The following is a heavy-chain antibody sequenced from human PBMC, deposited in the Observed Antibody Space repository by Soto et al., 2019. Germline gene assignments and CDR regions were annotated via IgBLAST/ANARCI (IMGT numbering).Heavy chain of an antibody. D-gene: IGHD3-22*01. J-gene: IGHJ4*02. Sequence: EVQLVESGGGLVQPGGSLRLSCAASGFTLSSYWMHWVRQAPGKGLVWVSRVNSDETITTYGDSVNGRFTISRDNAKNALYLQMYGLRVEDTAVYYCASGTSMNAFDYWGQGTLVTVSS. CDR2: VNSDETIT. V-gene: IGHV3-74*01. CDR3: ASGTSMNAFDY. CDR1: GFTLSSYW.